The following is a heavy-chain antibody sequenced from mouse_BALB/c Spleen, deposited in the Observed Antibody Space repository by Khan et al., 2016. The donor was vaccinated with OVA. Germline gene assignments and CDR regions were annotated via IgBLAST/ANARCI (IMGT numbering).Heavy chain of an antibody. J-gene: IGHJ4*01. CDR2: IDPDNGDT. D-gene: IGHD4-1*01. Sequence: VQLQQPGADLVRSGASVKLSCIASGFNIRHYYLHWVKQRPEQGLEWIGWIDPDNGDTEYDPKFQGKATMTADTSSNTAYLPLSSLTSEDTAVYYCTTGWGYDMDYWGQGTSVTVSS. V-gene: IGHV14-4*02. CDR3: TTGWGYDMDY. CDR1: GFNIRHYY.